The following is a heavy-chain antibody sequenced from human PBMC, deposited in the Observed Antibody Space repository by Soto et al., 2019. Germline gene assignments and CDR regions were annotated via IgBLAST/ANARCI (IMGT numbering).Heavy chain of an antibody. CDR3: ARGRYGDY. D-gene: IGHD1-1*01. V-gene: IGHV1-18*01. J-gene: IGHJ4*02. CDR1: GYTFTSYG. Sequence: QVHLVQSGAEVKKPWASMKVSCKASGYTFTSYGITWVRQAPGQGLAGMGWISAHNGNTDYAQKLQGRVIVTRDTSTSTAYIELTRLISDDTAVYYCARGRYGDYWGQGALVTVSS. CDR2: ISAHNGNT.